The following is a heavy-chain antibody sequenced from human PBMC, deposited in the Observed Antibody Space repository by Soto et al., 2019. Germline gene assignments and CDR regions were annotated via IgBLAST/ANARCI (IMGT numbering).Heavy chain of an antibody. D-gene: IGHD6-19*01. CDR1: GGSISSYY. Sequence: PSETLSLTCTVSGGSISSYYWSWIRQPPGKGLEWIGYIYYSGSTNYNPSLKSRVTISVDTSKNQFSLKLSSVTAADTAVYYCARVEPGYSSGWQFDYWGQGTLVTVSS. J-gene: IGHJ4*02. CDR2: IYYSGST. V-gene: IGHV4-59*01. CDR3: ARVEPGYSSGWQFDY.